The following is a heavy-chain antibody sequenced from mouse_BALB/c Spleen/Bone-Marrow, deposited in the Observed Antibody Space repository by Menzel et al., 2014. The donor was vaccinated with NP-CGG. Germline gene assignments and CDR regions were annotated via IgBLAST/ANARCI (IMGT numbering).Heavy chain of an antibody. CDR2: IDPAKGET. D-gene: IGHD2-5*01. CDR1: GFNFNDYY. J-gene: IGHJ4*01. CDR3: ARSGSNHYYAMDY. V-gene: IGHV14-3*02. Sequence: VHVKQSGAELVKPGASVKMSCIASGFNFNDYYMHWVKQRPEQGLEWIGSIDPAKGETKHDQRFQGKATITADTSSNTAYPHHIQLTSENTAVYDGARSGSNHYYAMDYWGQGISVTVSS.